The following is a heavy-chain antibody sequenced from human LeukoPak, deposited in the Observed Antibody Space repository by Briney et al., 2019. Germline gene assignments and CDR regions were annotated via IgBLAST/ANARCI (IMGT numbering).Heavy chain of an antibody. D-gene: IGHD2-21*02. J-gene: IGHJ4*02. CDR1: GFTFDSNS. CDR3: ARDDEVTDY. Sequence: GGSLRLSCAASGFTFDSNSMSWVRQAPGKGLEWVANIKQDGSEKYYVDSVKGRFTISRDNAKNSLYLQMNSLRAEDTAVYYCARDDEVTDYWGQGTLVTVSS. CDR2: IKQDGSEK. V-gene: IGHV3-7*01.